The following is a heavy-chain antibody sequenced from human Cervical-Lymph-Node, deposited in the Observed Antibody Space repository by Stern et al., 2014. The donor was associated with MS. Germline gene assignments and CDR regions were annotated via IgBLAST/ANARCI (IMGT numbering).Heavy chain of an antibody. CDR2: ISAYNGNT. D-gene: IGHD6-13*01. CDR3: ARDLRQQLVLTPLDY. Sequence: QMQLVQSGAEVKKPGASVKVSCKASGYTFTSYGISWVRQAPGQGLEWMGWISAYNGNTNYAQKLQGRVTMTTDTSTSTAYMELRSLRSDDTAVYYCARDLRQQLVLTPLDYWGQGTLVTVSS. V-gene: IGHV1-18*04. J-gene: IGHJ4*02. CDR1: GYTFTSYG.